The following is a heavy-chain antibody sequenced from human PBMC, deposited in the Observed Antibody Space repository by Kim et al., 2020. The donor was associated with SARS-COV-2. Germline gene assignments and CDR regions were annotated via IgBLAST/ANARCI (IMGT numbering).Heavy chain of an antibody. V-gene: IGHV1-3*01. J-gene: IGHJ4*03. CDR1: GYSFKNYA. CDR3: VRDDFSGVLDY. D-gene: IGHD2-15*01. CDR2: VNSGSGKT. Sequence: ASVKVSCKASGYSFKNYAMHWVRQAPGQRPEWMGCVNSGSGKTEYSQKFQGRVTMTTDTPANIGYLEISRLTSEDTGVYYCVRDDFSGVLDYWGQGTQVTVSS.